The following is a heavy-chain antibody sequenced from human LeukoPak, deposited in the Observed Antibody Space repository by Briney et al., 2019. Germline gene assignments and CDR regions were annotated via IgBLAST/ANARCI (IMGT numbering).Heavy chain of an antibody. CDR1: GYTFTSYG. D-gene: IGHD5-24*01. Sequence: ASAKVSCKASGYTFTSYGFSWVRQAPGQGLEWMGWISAYNGNTNYAQSLQGRVTMTTDTSTSTAFMELRSLRSDDTAVYYCARVLRADMATSDYWGQGTLVTVSS. CDR3: ARVLRADMATSDY. CDR2: ISAYNGNT. J-gene: IGHJ4*02. V-gene: IGHV1-18*01.